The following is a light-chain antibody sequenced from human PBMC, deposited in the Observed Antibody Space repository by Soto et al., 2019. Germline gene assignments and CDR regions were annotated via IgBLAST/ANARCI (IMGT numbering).Light chain of an antibody. J-gene: IGLJ3*02. CDR1: TSNIGTNT. Sequence: QSVLTQPPSASGTPGQRVTISCSGGTSNIGTNTVNWFQQLPGTAPTLLLYSNNQRPSGVPDRFSGSKSGTSASLAISGLQYEDEADYYCAAWDASLNALVFGGGTKLTVL. CDR3: AAWDASLNALV. V-gene: IGLV1-44*01. CDR2: SNN.